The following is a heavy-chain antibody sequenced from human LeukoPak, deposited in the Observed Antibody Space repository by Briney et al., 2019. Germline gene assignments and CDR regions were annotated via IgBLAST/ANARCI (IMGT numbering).Heavy chain of an antibody. CDR1: GFTFSNYW. V-gene: IGHV3-74*01. CDR2: INTDGSST. J-gene: IGHJ4*02. D-gene: IGHD1-26*01. Sequence: GGSLRLSCAASGFTFSNYWMHWVRQAPGKGLVWVSRINTDGSSTTYADSEKGRFTISRDNAKNTLYLQMNSLRAEDTAVYYCARILVGTALDPGWGQGTLVTVSS. CDR3: ARILVGTALDPG.